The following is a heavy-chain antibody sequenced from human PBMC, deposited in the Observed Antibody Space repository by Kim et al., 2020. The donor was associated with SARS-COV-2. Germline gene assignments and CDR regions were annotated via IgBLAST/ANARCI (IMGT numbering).Heavy chain of an antibody. CDR2: IWYDGSNK. CDR1: GFTFSSYG. Sequence: GGSLRLSCAASGFTFSSYGMHWVRQAPGKGLEWVAVIWYDGSNKYYADSVKGRFTISRDNSKNTLYLQMNSLRAEDTAVYYCARGAGDYGSGIDYFDYWGQGTLVTVSS. V-gene: IGHV3-33*01. CDR3: ARGAGDYGSGIDYFDY. D-gene: IGHD3-10*01. J-gene: IGHJ4*02.